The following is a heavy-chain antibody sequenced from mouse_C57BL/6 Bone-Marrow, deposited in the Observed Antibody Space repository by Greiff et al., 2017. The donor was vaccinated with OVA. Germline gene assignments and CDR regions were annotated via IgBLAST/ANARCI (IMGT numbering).Heavy chain of an antibody. Sequence: EVQVVESGGGLVQPGESLKLSCESNEYEFPSHDMSWVRKTPEKRLELVAAINSDGGSTYYPDTMERRFIISRDNTKKTLYLQMSSLRSEDTALYYCARHLSTTVGYYAMDYWGQGTSVTVSS. CDR1: EYEFPSHD. V-gene: IGHV5-2*01. CDR3: ARHLSTTVGYYAMDY. J-gene: IGHJ4*01. D-gene: IGHD1-1*01. CDR2: INSDGGST.